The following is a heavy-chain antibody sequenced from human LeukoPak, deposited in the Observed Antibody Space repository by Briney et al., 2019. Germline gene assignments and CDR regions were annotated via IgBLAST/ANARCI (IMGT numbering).Heavy chain of an antibody. CDR1: GFTFSSHG. D-gene: IGHD3-10*01. Sequence: GGSLRLSCAASGFTFSSHGMHWVRQAPGKGLEWVAVIWYDGSNKYYADSVKGRFTISRDNSKNTLYLQMNSLRAEDTAVYYCARDRVRGLFDYWGQGTLVTVSS. CDR2: IWYDGSNK. CDR3: ARDRVRGLFDY. J-gene: IGHJ4*02. V-gene: IGHV3-33*01.